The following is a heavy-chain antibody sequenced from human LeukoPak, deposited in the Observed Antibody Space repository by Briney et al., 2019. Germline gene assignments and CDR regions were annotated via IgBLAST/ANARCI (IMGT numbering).Heavy chain of an antibody. J-gene: IGHJ5*02. CDR2: INHSGST. Sequence: SETLSLTCAVYGGSFSGYYWSWIRQPPGEGLEWIGEINHSGSTNYNPSLKSRVTISVDTSKNQFSLKLSSVTAADTAVYYCAGTKDKPPGIAAAGTPRPFDPWGQGTLVTVSS. V-gene: IGHV4-34*01. CDR3: AGTKDKPPGIAAAGTPRPFDP. CDR1: GGSFSGYY. D-gene: IGHD6-13*01.